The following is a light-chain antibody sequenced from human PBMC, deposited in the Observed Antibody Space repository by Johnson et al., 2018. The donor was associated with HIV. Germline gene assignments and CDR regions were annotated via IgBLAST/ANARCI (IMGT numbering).Light chain of an antibody. CDR1: SSNIGKNY. CDR2: DNH. V-gene: IGLV1-51*01. Sequence: QSVLTQPPSVSAAPGQKVTISCSGSSSNIGKNYVSWYQQLPGTAPKLLIFDNHKRPSGIPDRFSGSKSGTSATLGITGLQTGDEADYYCGTWDSSLRVGFFGTGTKVTVL. CDR3: GTWDSSLRVGF. J-gene: IGLJ1*01.